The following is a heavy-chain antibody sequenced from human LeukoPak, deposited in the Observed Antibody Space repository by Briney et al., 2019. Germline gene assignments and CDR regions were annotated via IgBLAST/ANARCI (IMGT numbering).Heavy chain of an antibody. Sequence: SETLSLTCAVYGGSFNDYYWNWIRQPAGKGLEWIGRIYSSGSTDYNPSLKSRVTMSVDTSKNKFSLKLSSVTAADTAVYYCARDSGTTGEVKFDPWGQGTLVTVSS. CDR3: ARDSGTTGEVKFDP. V-gene: IGHV4-4*07. D-gene: IGHD3-10*01. CDR1: GGSFNDYY. J-gene: IGHJ5*02. CDR2: IYSSGST.